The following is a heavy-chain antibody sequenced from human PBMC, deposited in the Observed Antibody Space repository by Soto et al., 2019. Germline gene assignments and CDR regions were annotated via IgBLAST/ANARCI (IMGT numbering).Heavy chain of an antibody. CDR3: ARLLLSGYGDYYFDY. V-gene: IGHV4-59*08. J-gene: IGHJ4*02. CDR2: IYYSGST. CDR1: GGSISSYY. Sequence: SEILSLTCTVAGGSISSYYGRWIRQPPGKGLEWIGYIYYSGSTNYNPSLKSRVTISVDTSKNQFSLKLSSVTAADTAVYYCARLLLSGYGDYYFDYWGQGTLVTVSS. D-gene: IGHD4-17*01.